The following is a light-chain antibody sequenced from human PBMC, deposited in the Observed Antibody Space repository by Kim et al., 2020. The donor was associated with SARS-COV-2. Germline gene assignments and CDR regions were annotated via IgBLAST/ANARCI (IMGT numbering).Light chain of an antibody. V-gene: IGKV1-39*01. CDR1: QSIAIY. Sequence: DIQMTQSPSSLSASVGDRVTITCRASQSIAIYLNWYQQKPGKAPNLLIFGASSLQRGVPSRFSGRGSGTDFTLNISSLQPEDFATYYCQQSYSTPYTFGQGTKLEI. CDR3: QQSYSTPYT. CDR2: GAS. J-gene: IGKJ2*01.